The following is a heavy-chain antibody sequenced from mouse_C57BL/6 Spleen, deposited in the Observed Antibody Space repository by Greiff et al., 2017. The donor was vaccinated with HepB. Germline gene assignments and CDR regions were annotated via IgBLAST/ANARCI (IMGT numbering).Heavy chain of an antibody. Sequence: QVQLQQSGAELARPGASVKLSCKASGYTFTSYGISWVKQRTGQGLEWIGEIYPRSGNTYYNEKFKGKATLTADKSSSTAYMELRSLTSEDSAVYFCARRVITTVVAPLDYWGQGTSVTVSS. CDR3: ARRVITTVVAPLDY. CDR1: GYTFTSYG. J-gene: IGHJ4*01. V-gene: IGHV1-81*01. CDR2: IYPRSGNT. D-gene: IGHD1-1*01.